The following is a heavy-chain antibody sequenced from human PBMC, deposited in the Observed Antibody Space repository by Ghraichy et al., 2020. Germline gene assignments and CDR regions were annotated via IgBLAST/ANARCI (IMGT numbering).Heavy chain of an antibody. CDR3: ARGSTVVRFYYYAGMDV. CDR1: GFTFSSYS. V-gene: IGHV3-48*02. Sequence: GGSLRLSCVGSGFTFSSYSMNWVRQSPGKGLEWVSYITSSSSYISYADSVKGRFTISRDNAQNSLYLQMNSLRDEDTAVYYCARGSTVVRFYYYAGMDVWGQGTTVTVSS. J-gene: IGHJ6*02. CDR2: ITSSSSYI. D-gene: IGHD4-23*01.